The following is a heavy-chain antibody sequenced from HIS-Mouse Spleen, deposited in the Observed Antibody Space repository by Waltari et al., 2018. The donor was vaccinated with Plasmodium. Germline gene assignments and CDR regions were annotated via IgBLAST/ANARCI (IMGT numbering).Heavy chain of an antibody. V-gene: IGHV3-53*01. D-gene: IGHD6-6*01. CDR2: IYSGGST. CDR3: ARGMKSSSSAFDI. CDR1: GFTVGGNY. J-gene: IGHJ3*02. Sequence: EVQLVESGGGLIQPGGSLRLSCSASGFTVGGNYMRWVRQAPGKGLEWVSVIYSGGSTYYADSVKGRFTISRDNSKNTLYLQMNSLRAEDTAVYYCARGMKSSSSAFDIWGQGTMVTVSS.